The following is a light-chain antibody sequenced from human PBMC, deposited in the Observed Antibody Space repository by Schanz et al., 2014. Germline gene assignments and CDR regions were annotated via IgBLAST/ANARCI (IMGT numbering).Light chain of an antibody. Sequence: QSALTQPASVSGSPGQSITISCTGTSSDVGGYNYVSWYQQHPGKAPKLMIYDVSNRLSGVSHRFSGSKSGNTASLTISGLQAEDAADYYCSSYTSSSPLKVLFGGGTKLTVL. CDR2: DVS. J-gene: IGLJ2*01. CDR1: SSDVGGYNY. CDR3: SSYTSSSPLKVL. V-gene: IGLV2-14*01.